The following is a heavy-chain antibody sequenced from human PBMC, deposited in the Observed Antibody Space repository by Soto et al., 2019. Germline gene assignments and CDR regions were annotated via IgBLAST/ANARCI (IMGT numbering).Heavy chain of an antibody. CDR3: AKVFYYYDSSGYYYFDY. CDR1: GFTFSSYA. J-gene: IGHJ4*02. Sequence: HPGGSLRLSCAASGFTFSSYAVSWVRQAPGKGPEWISSISGSGSTIYYADSVKGRFTISRDNSKNTLYLQMSSLRAEDTAVYYCAKVFYYYDSSGYYYFDYWGQGPLVTVSS. CDR2: ISGSGSTI. D-gene: IGHD3-22*01. V-gene: IGHV3-23*01.